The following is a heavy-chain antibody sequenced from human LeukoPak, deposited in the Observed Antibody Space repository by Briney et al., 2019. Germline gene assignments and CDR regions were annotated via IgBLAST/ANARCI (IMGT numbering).Heavy chain of an antibody. CDR1: GYSISSGYY. CDR3: ARHLDPPYYGGNSDYFDY. D-gene: IGHD4-23*01. V-gene: IGHV4-38-2*01. CDR2: IYHSGRT. Sequence: SETLSLTCAVSGYSISSGYYWGWIRQPPGQGLEWIPTIYHSGRTYYNPSLKSRVPISVDTSKNQFSLKLSSVTAADTAVYYCARHLDPPYYGGNSDYFDYWGQGTLVTVSS. J-gene: IGHJ4*02.